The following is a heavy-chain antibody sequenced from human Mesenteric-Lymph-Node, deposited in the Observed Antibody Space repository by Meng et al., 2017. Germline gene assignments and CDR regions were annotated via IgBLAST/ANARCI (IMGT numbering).Heavy chain of an antibody. Sequence: QGELGGSGGELVESGGSLRLCCAASGFSVSDYHMSWIRQAPGKGLEWISYISKSGSFIYYADSVKGRFTISRDNAKDSLYLQMNSLRAEDTAVYYCARDGGYRRFDVWGQGTLVTVSS. J-gene: IGHJ5*02. CDR1: GFSVSDYH. D-gene: IGHD3-10*01. CDR2: ISKSGSFI. V-gene: IGHV3-11*01. CDR3: ARDGGYRRFDV.